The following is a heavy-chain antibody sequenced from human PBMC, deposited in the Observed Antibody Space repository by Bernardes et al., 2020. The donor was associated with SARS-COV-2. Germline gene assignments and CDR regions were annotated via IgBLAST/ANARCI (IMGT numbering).Heavy chain of an antibody. D-gene: IGHD3-10*01. CDR2: INSDGSTT. Sequence: GGSLRLSCSASGFTFTGYWMHWVRQAPGKGLEWVSHINSDGSTTNYVDSVKGRFTISKDNAKNTLFLQMNSLSVEDTAVYYCARGSFRGLDLWGQGTLATVSS. J-gene: IGHJ4*02. CDR1: GFTFTGYW. V-gene: IGHV3-74*01. CDR3: ARGSFRGLDL.